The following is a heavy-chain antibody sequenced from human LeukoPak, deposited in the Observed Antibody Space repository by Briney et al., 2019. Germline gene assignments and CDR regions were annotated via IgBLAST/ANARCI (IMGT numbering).Heavy chain of an antibody. D-gene: IGHD2-15*01. CDR1: GYTFTGYD. CDR2: MNPNSGNT. Sequence: ASVKVSCKASGYTFTGYDSNWVRQATGQGRGWMGWMNPNSGNTGYAQKFQGRVTMTRKTSISTAYMELSSLRSEDTAVYYCARDAVVAATNATTNYYYYYGMDVWGQGTTVTVSS. J-gene: IGHJ6*02. CDR3: ARDAVVAATNATTNYYYYYGMDV. V-gene: IGHV1-8*01.